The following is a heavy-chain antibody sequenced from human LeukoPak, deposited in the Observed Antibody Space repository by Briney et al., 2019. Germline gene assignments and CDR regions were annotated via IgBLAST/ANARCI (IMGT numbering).Heavy chain of an antibody. CDR3: ATFSYAGNAGGSVGP. V-gene: IGHV3-53*01. CDR1: GFTVSSNY. CDR2: MYTLGNT. Sequence: HPGGSLRLSCTASGFTVSSNYMTWVRQAPGKGLEWVSVMYTLGNTYYADSVKGRFTISRDNSKNTVYLQMNSLRAEDTAVYYCATFSYAGNAGGSVGPWGQGTLVTVSS. J-gene: IGHJ5*02. D-gene: IGHD4-23*01.